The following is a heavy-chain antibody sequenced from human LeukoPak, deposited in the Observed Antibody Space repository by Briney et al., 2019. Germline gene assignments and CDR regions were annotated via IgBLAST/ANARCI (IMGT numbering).Heavy chain of an antibody. Sequence: GGSLRLSCAASGFTFSSHAMSWIRQAPGKGLEWVSAISDTGGSTYYADSVKGRFTISRDNSKNTLYLQMDSLRAEDTAVYYCARVRDVYGQFDYWGQGTLATVSS. D-gene: IGHD5/OR15-5a*01. CDR1: GFTFSSHA. CDR3: ARVRDVYGQFDY. J-gene: IGHJ4*02. CDR2: ISDTGGST. V-gene: IGHV3-23*01.